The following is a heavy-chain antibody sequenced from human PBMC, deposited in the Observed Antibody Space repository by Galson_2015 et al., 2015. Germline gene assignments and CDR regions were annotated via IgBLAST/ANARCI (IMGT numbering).Heavy chain of an antibody. CDR1: GFTFSSYW. CDR2: INSDGSST. D-gene: IGHD3-22*01. V-gene: IGHV3-74*01. Sequence: SLRLSCAASGFTFSSYWMHWVRQAPGKGLVWVSRINSDGSSTSYADSVKGRFTISRDNAKNTLYLQMNSLRAEDTAVYYCAREKSDYYDSSGYQYWGQGTLVTVSS. CDR3: AREKSDYYDSSGYQY. J-gene: IGHJ4*02.